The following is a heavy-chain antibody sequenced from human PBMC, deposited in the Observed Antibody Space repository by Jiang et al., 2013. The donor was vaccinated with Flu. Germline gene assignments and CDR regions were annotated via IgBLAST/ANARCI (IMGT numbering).Heavy chain of an antibody. D-gene: IGHD6-19*01. CDR2: TYYRSKWYD. V-gene: IGHV6-1*01. Sequence: QTLSLTCAISRDSVSSNSAAWSWIRQSPSRGLEWLGRTYYRSKWYDDYAVSVKSRITINPDTSKNQFSLQLNSVTPEDTAVYYCARALAVAGNAGWYYDLWGRGTLVTVSS. CDR3: ARALAVAGNAGWYYDL. CDR1: RDSVSSNSAA. J-gene: IGHJ2*01.